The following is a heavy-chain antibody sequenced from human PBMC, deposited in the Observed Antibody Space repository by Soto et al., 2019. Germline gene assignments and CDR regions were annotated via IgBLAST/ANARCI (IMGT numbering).Heavy chain of an antibody. CDR1: GGSFSGYY. V-gene: IGHV4-34*01. J-gene: IGHJ3*02. CDR3: ARVRAKTDYGDYSAFDI. D-gene: IGHD4-17*01. CDR2: INHSGST. Sequence: QVQLQQWGAGLLKPSETLSLTCAVYGGSFSGYYWSWIRQPPGKGLVWIGEINHSGSTNYNPSLKSRVTISVDTSKNQFSLKLSSVTAADTAVYYCARVRAKTDYGDYSAFDIWGQGTMVTVSS.